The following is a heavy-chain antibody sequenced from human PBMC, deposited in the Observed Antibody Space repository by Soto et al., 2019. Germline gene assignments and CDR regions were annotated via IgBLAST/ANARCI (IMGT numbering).Heavy chain of an antibody. CDR2: TNPNTGET. Sequence: QVQLVQSGAEVKKPGASLKVSCKASGYTFTAYYIHWVRQAPGQGLEWMGWTNPNTGETKIAQKFQGRVTMTRDSSIRADYLDVSSLTSDDTAVYYCARDRPSDYWCQGTRVTVSS. CDR3: ARDRPSDY. J-gene: IGHJ4*02. CDR1: GYTFTAYY. V-gene: IGHV1-2*02.